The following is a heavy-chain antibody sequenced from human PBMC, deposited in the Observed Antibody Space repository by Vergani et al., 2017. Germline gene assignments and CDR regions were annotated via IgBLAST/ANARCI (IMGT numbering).Heavy chain of an antibody. CDR2: INPNSGGT. Sequence: QVQLVQSGAEVKKPGASVKVSCKASGYTFTSYGISWVRQAPGQGLEWMGWINPNSGGTNYAQKLQGRVTMTRDTSISTAYMELSRLRSDDTAVYYCAVGGSSWLPQDYWGQGTLVTVSS. V-gene: IGHV1-2*02. J-gene: IGHJ4*02. CDR3: AVGGSSWLPQDY. CDR1: GYTFTSYG. D-gene: IGHD6-13*01.